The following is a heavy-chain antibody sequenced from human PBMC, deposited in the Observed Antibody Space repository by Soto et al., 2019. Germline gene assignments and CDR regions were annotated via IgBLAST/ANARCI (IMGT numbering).Heavy chain of an antibody. V-gene: IGHV3-23*01. CDR1: GFTFSSYA. D-gene: IGHD6-19*01. Sequence: GGSLRLSCAASGFTFSSYAMSWVRQAPGKGLEWVSAISGSGGSTYYADSVKGRFTISRDNSNNTLYLQMNSLSAEDTAVYYRANSRGWYPTNDYWGQGTLVTVSS. J-gene: IGHJ4*02. CDR2: ISGSGGST. CDR3: ANSRGWYPTNDY.